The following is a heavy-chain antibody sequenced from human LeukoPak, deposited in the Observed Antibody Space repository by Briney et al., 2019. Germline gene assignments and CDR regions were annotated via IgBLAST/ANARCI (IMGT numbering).Heavy chain of an antibody. V-gene: IGHV4-34*01. J-gene: IGHJ6*02. CDR3: ARVFYYYYGMDV. Sequence: SETLSLTCAVYGGSSSGYYWSWIRQPPGKGLEWIGEINHSGSTNYNPSLKSRVTISVDTSKNQFSLKLSSVTAADTAVYYCARVFYYYYGMDVWGQGTTVTVSS. CDR1: GGSSSGYY. CDR2: INHSGST.